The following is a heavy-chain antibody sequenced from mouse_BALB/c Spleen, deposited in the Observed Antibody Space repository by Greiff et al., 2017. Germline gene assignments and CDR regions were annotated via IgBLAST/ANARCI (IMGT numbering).Heavy chain of an antibody. V-gene: IGHV4-1*02. CDR2: INPDSSTI. D-gene: IGHD2-10*01. CDR3: ARPSYYGNYGGYFDY. CDR1: GFDFSRYW. J-gene: IGHJ2*01. Sequence: EVMLVESGGGLVQPGGSLKLSCAASGFDFSRYWMSWVRQAPAKGLEWIGEINPDSSTINYTPSLKDKFIISRDNAKNTLYLQMSKVRSEDTALYYCARPSYYGNYGGYFDYWGQGTTLTVSS.